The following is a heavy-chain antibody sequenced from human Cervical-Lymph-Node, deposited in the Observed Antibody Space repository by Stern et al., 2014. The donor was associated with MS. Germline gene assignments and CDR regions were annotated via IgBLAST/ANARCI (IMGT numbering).Heavy chain of an antibody. CDR1: GYNLSEIS. CDR2: FDPEHGET. Sequence: QVQLGQSGAEVKKSGASVKVSCKVSGYNLSEISMHWVRQAPGKGLEWMGGFDPEHGETRYGQKFQGRVTMAEDRSTDTAYRELSSRRSEDTAVYYCATHRGRVTYYYGMDVWGQGTTVTVSS. CDR3: ATHRGRVTYYYGMDV. J-gene: IGHJ6*02. D-gene: IGHD2-21*02. V-gene: IGHV1-24*01.